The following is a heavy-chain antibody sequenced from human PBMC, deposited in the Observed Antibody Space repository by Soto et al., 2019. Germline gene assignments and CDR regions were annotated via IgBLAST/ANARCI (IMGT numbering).Heavy chain of an antibody. J-gene: IGHJ6*02. CDR3: ARDEGSITGTTYYYYYGMAV. CDR1: GDSVSSNSAA. Sequence: SQTLSLTCAISGDSVSSNSAAWNWIRQSPSRGLEWLGRTYYRSKWYNDYAVSVKSRITINPDTSKNQFSLQLNSVTPEDMAVYYCARDEGSITGTTYYYYYGMAVPGQRTTVTVSS. V-gene: IGHV6-1*01. D-gene: IGHD1-20*01. CDR2: TYYRSKWYN.